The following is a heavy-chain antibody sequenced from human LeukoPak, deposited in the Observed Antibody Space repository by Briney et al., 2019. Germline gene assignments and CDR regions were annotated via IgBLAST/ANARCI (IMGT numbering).Heavy chain of an antibody. Sequence: GGPLRLSCAASGFTFSSYAMSWVRQAPGKGLEWVSAISGSGGSTYYADSVKGRFTISRDNSKNTLYLQMNSLRAEDTAVHYCAKEVLRSGDYDYWGQGTLVTVSS. CDR3: AKEVLRSGDYDY. CDR2: ISGSGGST. J-gene: IGHJ4*02. D-gene: IGHD3-3*01. CDR1: GFTFSSYA. V-gene: IGHV3-23*01.